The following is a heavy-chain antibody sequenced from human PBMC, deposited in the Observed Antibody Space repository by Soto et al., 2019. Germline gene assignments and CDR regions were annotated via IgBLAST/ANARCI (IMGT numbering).Heavy chain of an antibody. CDR1: GFSFIDLA. Sequence: EVQLLESGGGLVQRGESLRLSCAASGFSFIDLAMSWVRQAPGKGLEWVSAISGSGHNTYSTESLKGRFTISRDNSKNMLALQVNSMRAEDTAVYYFVKGGSVVYYFTPPSADYFFTGVDAWGQGTTVTVSS. CDR2: ISGSGHNT. V-gene: IGHV3-23*01. D-gene: IGHD1-26*01. CDR3: VKGGSVVYYFTPPSADYFFTGVDA. J-gene: IGHJ6*02.